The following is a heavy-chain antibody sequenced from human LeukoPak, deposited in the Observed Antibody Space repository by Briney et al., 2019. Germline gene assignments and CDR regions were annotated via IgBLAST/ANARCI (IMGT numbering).Heavy chain of an antibody. Sequence: GGSLRLSCAASGFTFSSYAMSWVRQAPGKGLEWVSAISGSGGSTYYADSVKGRFTISRDNSKNTLYLQMNSLRAEDTAVYYCARGDYYYYYMDVWGKGTTVTVSS. D-gene: IGHD2-21*01. J-gene: IGHJ6*03. CDR3: ARGDYYYYYMDV. V-gene: IGHV3-23*01. CDR1: GFTFSSYA. CDR2: ISGSGGST.